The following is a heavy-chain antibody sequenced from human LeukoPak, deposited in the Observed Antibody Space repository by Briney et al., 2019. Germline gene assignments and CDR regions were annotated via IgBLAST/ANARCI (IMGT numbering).Heavy chain of an antibody. V-gene: IGHV5-51*01. D-gene: IGHD6-19*01. CDR3: ARLIGSGWYDY. J-gene: IGHJ4*02. CDR2: INPGDSDT. CDR1: GYNFTSYW. Sequence: GESLKISCKGSGYNFTSYWLGWVRQMPGKGLEWLGIINPGDSDTRYSPSFQGQVTISADKSISTANLQWSSLKASDTAMYYCARLIGSGWYDYWGQGTLVTVSS.